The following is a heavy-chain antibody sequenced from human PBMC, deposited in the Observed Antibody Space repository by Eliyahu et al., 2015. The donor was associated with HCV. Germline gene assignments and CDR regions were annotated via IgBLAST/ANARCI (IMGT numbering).Heavy chain of an antibody. V-gene: IGHV4-59*01. CDR2: IHFSGST. D-gene: IGHD6-19*01. Sequence: QVQLQESGPGLVKPSETLSLTCTVSGGXXTTYYWSWIRQPPGKGLEWIGDIHFSGSTNYNPSLKSRVTISVDTSKNQFSLNLTSVTAADTAVYYCASGGGGIAVAGTGGWFDPWGQGTLVTVSS. J-gene: IGHJ5*02. CDR1: GGXXTTYY. CDR3: ASGGGGIAVAGTGGWFDP.